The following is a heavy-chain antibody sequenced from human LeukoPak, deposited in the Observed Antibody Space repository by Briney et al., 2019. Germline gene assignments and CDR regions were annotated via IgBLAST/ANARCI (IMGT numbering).Heavy chain of an antibody. Sequence: KPSETLSLTCAVYGGSFSGYYWSWIRQPPGKGLEWIGEINHSGSTNYNPSLKSRVTISVDTSKNQFSLKLSSVTAADTAVHYCARDEFWSRYPDVWGKGTTVTVSS. J-gene: IGHJ6*04. CDR2: INHSGST. D-gene: IGHD3-3*01. CDR3: ARDEFWSRYPDV. CDR1: GGSFSGYY. V-gene: IGHV4-34*01.